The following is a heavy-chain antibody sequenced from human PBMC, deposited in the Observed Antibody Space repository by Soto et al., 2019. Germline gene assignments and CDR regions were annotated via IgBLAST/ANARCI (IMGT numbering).Heavy chain of an antibody. CDR1: GFTFSDYY. V-gene: IGHV3-72*01. CDR3: SRAGILTTPYYTDY. Sequence: EVHLVESGGGLVQPEGSLRLSCVASGFTFSDYYMDWVRQAPGKGLEWVGRVRNKVNSYTTEYAASVKGRFTVSRDDSRNSVYLQMTSLKTGDTAMYYCSRAGILTTPYYTDYWGLGTLVTVSS. J-gene: IGHJ4*02. D-gene: IGHD2-21*01. CDR2: VRNKVNSYTT.